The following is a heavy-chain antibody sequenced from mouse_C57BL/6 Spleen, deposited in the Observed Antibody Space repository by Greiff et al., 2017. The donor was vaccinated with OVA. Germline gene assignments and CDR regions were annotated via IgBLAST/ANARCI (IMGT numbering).Heavy chain of an antibody. CDR2: ISYSGST. CDR1: GYSFTSGYD. CDR3: ARGGDSNYGWYFDV. J-gene: IGHJ1*03. V-gene: IGHV3-1*01. Sequence: EVQLVEPGPGMVKPSPSLSLSCTVTGYSFTSGYDWHWIRHFPGNKLEWMGYISYSGSTNYNPSFKSRISITHDTSKNHFFLKLNSVTTEHTATYYCARGGDSNYGWYFDVWGTGTTVTVSA. D-gene: IGHD2-5*01.